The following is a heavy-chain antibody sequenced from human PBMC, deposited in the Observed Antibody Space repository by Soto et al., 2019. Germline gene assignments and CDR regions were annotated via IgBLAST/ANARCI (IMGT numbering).Heavy chain of an antibody. Sequence: TVSGGSISSGGYYWSWIRQHPGKGLEWIGYIYYSGSTYYNPSLKSRVTISVDTSKNQFSLKLSSVTAADTAVYYCARGPDYYDSSHNWFDPWGQGTLVTVSS. CDR2: IYYSGST. D-gene: IGHD3-22*01. V-gene: IGHV4-31*02. CDR3: ARGPDYYDSSHNWFDP. J-gene: IGHJ5*02. CDR1: GGSISSGGYY.